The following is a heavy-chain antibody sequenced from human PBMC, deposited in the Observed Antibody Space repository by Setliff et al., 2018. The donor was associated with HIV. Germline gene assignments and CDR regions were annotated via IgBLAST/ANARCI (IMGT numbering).Heavy chain of an antibody. CDR2: ISAYNGDT. Sequence: ASVKVSCKASGYTFTSYGISWGRQAPGQGLEWMGWISAYNGDTNYAQKFQGRVTMTTDTSTSTAYMELRSLRSDDTAAYYCARDSGGVVIKGAYYYYMDVWGKGTTVTVSS. J-gene: IGHJ6*03. V-gene: IGHV1-18*01. CDR3: ARDSGGVVIKGAYYYYMDV. CDR1: GYTFTSYG. D-gene: IGHD3-3*01.